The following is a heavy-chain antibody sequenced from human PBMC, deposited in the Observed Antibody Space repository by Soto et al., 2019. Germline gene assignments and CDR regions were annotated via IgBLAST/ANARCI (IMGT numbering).Heavy chain of an antibody. CDR1: GGSFSGYY. D-gene: IGHD1-1*01. Sequence: SETLSLTCAVYGGSFSGYYWSWIRQPPGKGLEWIGEINHSGSTNYNPSLKSRVTISVDTSKNQFSLKLSSVTAADTAVYYCARKDNEYFQHWGQGTLVTVSS. CDR3: ARKDNEYFQH. V-gene: IGHV4-34*01. J-gene: IGHJ1*01. CDR2: INHSGST.